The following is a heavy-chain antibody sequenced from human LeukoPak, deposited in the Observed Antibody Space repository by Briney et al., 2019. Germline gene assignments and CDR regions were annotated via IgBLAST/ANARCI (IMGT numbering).Heavy chain of an antibody. Sequence: ASVKVSCKASGYTFTGYYMHWVRQAPGQGLEWMGWINPNSGGTNYAEKFQGRVTMTRDTSISTAYMELSRLRSDDTAVYYCARAETLAYCGGDCYSSFLLFDYWGQGTLVTVSS. J-gene: IGHJ4*02. CDR1: GYTFTGYY. CDR2: INPNSGGT. D-gene: IGHD2-21*01. CDR3: ARAETLAYCGGDCYSSFLLFDY. V-gene: IGHV1-2*02.